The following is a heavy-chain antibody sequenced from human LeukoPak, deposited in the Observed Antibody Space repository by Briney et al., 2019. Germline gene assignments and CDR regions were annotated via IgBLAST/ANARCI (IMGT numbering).Heavy chain of an antibody. V-gene: IGHV4-59*10. CDR3: ARFPRY. D-gene: IGHD6-6*01. CDR1: GGSFSGYY. J-gene: IGHJ4*02. CDR2: IYTSGRT. Sequence: SETLSLTCAVYGGSFSGYYWSWIRQPPGKGLEWIGRIYTSGRTNNNPSLKSRVTISVDTSKNQFSLKLSSMTAADTAVYYCARFPRYWGQGILVTVSS.